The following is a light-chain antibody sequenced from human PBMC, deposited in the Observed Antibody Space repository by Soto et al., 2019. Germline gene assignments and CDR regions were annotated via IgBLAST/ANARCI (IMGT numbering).Light chain of an antibody. CDR3: QQYGSSGT. V-gene: IGKV3-20*01. CDR2: GAS. Sequence: EVVVTQSPGTLSLSPGERSTLSCSASQSVSNNYLAWYQQKPGQAPRLLIYGASNRATGIPDRFSGSGSGTDFTLTISRLEPEDFAVYYCQQYGSSGTFGQGTKVDI. J-gene: IGKJ1*01. CDR1: QSVSNNY.